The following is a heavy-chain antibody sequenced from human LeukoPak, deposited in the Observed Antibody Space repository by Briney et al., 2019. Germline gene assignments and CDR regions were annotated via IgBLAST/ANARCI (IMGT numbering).Heavy chain of an antibody. CDR3: VAAKTVSAAFEI. V-gene: IGHV4-39*01. J-gene: IGHJ3*02. Sequence: SETLSLTCTVSGDSISSSSHYWGWIRQPPGKTLEWIGSLHHTGRIYSSAALKSRVNISMDMSKSQFSLKLNSVTAADSGVYYCVAAKTVSAAFEIWGRGTLVAVSS. CDR2: LHHTGRI. D-gene: IGHD5-18*01. CDR1: GDSISSSSHY.